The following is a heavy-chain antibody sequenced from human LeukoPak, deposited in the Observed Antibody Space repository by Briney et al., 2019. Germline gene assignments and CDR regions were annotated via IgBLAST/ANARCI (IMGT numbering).Heavy chain of an antibody. CDR2: ISPDGSTT. CDR1: GFTFSSYW. Sequence: PGGSLRLSCAASGFTFSSYWMHWVRQAPGKGLVWVSRISPDGSTTGHADSVKDRFTTSRDNAKNTLFLQMNSLRAEDTAVYYCTRDFDFSSAIWGQGTLVTVSS. D-gene: IGHD3-3*01. J-gene: IGHJ4*02. CDR3: TRDFDFSSAI. V-gene: IGHV3-74*01.